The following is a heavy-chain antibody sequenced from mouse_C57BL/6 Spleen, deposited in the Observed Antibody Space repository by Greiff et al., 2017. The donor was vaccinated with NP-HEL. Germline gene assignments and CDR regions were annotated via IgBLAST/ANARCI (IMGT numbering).Heavy chain of an antibody. Sequence: QVQLQQSGAELARPGASVKMSCKASGYTFTSYTMHWVKQRPGQGLEWIGYINPSSGYTKYNQQSKDKATLTADKSSSTAYMEQSSLTSEDSAVYYCARLGGNYPFDYWGQGTTLTVSS. CDR3: ARLGGNYPFDY. V-gene: IGHV1-4*01. J-gene: IGHJ2*01. CDR2: INPSSGYT. D-gene: IGHD2-1*01. CDR1: GYTFTSYT.